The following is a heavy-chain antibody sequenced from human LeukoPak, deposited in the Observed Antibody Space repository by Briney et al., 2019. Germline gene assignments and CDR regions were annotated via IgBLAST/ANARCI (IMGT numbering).Heavy chain of an antibody. CDR3: ARDRRVQGLINYYYMDV. J-gene: IGHJ6*03. V-gene: IGHV3-53*01. D-gene: IGHD3-10*01. CDR2: IYSGGST. CDR1: GFAVSSNY. Sequence: GGTLRLSYAASGFAVSSNYLTSVRQAAGPGLECVSVIYSGGSTYYADSVKGRFTISIDNSKNTLYLQMNSLRAEDTAVYYCARDRRVQGLINYYYMDVWGKGTTVTVSS.